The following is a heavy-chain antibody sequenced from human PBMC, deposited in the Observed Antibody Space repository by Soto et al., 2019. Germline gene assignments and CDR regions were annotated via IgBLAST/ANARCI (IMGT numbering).Heavy chain of an antibody. J-gene: IGHJ4*02. CDR1: GGSFSGYY. CDR2: INHSGST. Sequence: PSETLSLTCAVYGGSFSGYYWSWIRQPPGKGLEWIGEINHSGSTNYNPSLKSRVTISVDTSKNQFSLKLSSVTAADTAVYYCASLNYDILTGSNSDLHDYRGQRTPVTGSS. V-gene: IGHV4-34*01. D-gene: IGHD3-9*01. CDR3: ASLNYDILTGSNSDLHDY.